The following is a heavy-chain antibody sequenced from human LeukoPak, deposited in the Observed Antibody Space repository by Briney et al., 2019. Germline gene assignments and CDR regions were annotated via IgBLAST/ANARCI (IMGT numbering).Heavy chain of an antibody. CDR3: ARANPADFNL. D-gene: IGHD1-14*01. J-gene: IGHJ2*01. CDR1: EFTFSNYW. Sequence: GGSLRLSCVASEFTFSNYWIHWARQPPGKGLVWVSRIRYDGIVTNYADSVEGRFTISRDNAKNTVHLQMNSLRDDDTAVYYCARANPADFNLWGRGTLVTVSS. V-gene: IGHV3-74*01. CDR2: IRYDGIVT.